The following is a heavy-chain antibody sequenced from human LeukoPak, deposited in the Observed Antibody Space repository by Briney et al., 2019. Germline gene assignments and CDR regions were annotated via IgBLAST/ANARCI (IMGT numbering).Heavy chain of an antibody. CDR3: ARGSSSWYGGHYFDY. D-gene: IGHD6-13*01. CDR1: GFTFSSYD. V-gene: IGHV3-13*01. Sequence: GGSLRLSCAVSGFTFSSYDMHWVRQATGKGLEWVSAIGTAGDTYYPGSVKGRFTISRENAKNSLYLQMNSLRAGDTAVYYCARGSSSWYGGHYFDYWGQGTLVTVSS. J-gene: IGHJ4*02. CDR2: IGTAGDT.